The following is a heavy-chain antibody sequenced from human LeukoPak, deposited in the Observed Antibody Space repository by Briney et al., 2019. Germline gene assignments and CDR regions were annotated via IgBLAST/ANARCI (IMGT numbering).Heavy chain of an antibody. CDR2: ISSSSSTI. CDR3: ARARNRDVSYYYYYYMDV. D-gene: IGHD1-14*01. CDR1: GFTFSSYS. V-gene: IGHV3-48*01. Sequence: GGSLRLSCAASGFTFSSYSMNWVRQAPGKGLEWVSYISSSSSTIYYADSVKGRFTISRDNAKNSLYLQMNSLRAEDTAVYYCARARNRDVSYYYYYYMDVWGKGTTVTVSS. J-gene: IGHJ6*03.